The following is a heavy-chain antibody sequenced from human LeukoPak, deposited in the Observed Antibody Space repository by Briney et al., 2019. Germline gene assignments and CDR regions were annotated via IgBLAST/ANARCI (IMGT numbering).Heavy chain of an antibody. Sequence: SETLSLTCTVSGGSINSGGYYWSWIRQHPGKGLEWIGYIYYSGSTYYNPSLKSRVTISVDTSKNQFSLKLSSVTAADTAVYYCARCLTYYYGSEYNWFDPWGQGTLVTVSS. V-gene: IGHV4-31*03. CDR1: GGSINSGGYY. CDR3: ARCLTYYYGSEYNWFDP. J-gene: IGHJ5*02. D-gene: IGHD3-10*01. CDR2: IYYSGST.